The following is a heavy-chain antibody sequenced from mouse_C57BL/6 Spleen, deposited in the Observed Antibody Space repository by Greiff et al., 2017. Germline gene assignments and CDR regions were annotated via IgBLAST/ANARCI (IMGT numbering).Heavy chain of an antibody. J-gene: IGHJ1*03. Sequence: EVKVVESGGGLVKPGGSLKLSCAASGFTFSSYAMSWVRQTPEKRLEWVATISDGGSYTYYPDNVKGRFTISRDNAKNNLYLQMSHLKSEDTAMYYCARDTSLRYFDVWGTGTTVTVSS. CDR1: GFTFSSYA. D-gene: IGHD6-2*01. V-gene: IGHV5-4*01. CDR2: ISDGGSYT. CDR3: ARDTSLRYFDV.